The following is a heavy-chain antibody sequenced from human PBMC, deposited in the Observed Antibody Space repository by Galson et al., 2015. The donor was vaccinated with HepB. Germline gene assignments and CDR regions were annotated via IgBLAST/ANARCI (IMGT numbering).Heavy chain of an antibody. CDR2: IYPGDSKT. D-gene: IGHD3-10*01. J-gene: IGHJ1*01. CDR3: ARTYGSGIDDWLYVQR. Sequence: QSGAEVKNPGESLKISCQGSGYTFSNFWIGWVRQMPGKGLEWMGIIYPGDSKTKYSPSFQGQVTISVDKSISTAYLQWRSLKASDTAIYYCARTYGSGIDDWLYVQRWGQGTLVTVSS. V-gene: IGHV5-51*03. CDR1: GYTFSNFW.